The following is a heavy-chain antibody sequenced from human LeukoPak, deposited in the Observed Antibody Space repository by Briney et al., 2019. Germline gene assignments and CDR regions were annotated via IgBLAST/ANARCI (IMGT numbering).Heavy chain of an antibody. CDR2: IIPIFGTA. CDR1: GDTFSSYA. J-gene: IGHJ4*02. V-gene: IGHV1-69*05. CDR3: ARDRMWYFDY. Sequence: ASVKVSCKASGDTFSSYAITWVRQAPGQGLEWLGGIIPIFGTADYAQKFQGRVTITTDESTSTAYMELSSLRSEDTAVYYCARDRMWYFDYWGQGTLVTVSS. D-gene: IGHD2-21*01.